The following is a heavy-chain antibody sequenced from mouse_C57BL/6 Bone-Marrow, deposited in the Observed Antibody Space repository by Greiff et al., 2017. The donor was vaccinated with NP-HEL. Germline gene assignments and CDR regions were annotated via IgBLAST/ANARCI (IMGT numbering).Heavy chain of an antibody. CDR2: ISSGGSDT. CDR1: GFTFSSYG. D-gene: IGHD1-1*01. V-gene: IGHV5-6*01. CDR3: ASLSSYAMDY. Sequence: EVKLVESGGDLVKPGGSLKLSCAASGFTFSSYGMSWVRQTPDKRLEWVGTISSGGSDTYYPDSVKGRVTITRDNATNTLYLQMSSLKAEDTAMYYCASLSSYAMDYWGQGTSVTVSS. J-gene: IGHJ4*01.